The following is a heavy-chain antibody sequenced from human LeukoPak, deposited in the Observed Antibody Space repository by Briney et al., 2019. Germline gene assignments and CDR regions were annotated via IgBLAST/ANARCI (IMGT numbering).Heavy chain of an antibody. CDR2: INHSGST. V-gene: IGHV4-34*01. J-gene: IGHJ4*02. Sequence: SETLSLTCAVYGGSFSGYYWSWIRQPPGKGLEWIGEINHSGSTNYNPSLKSRVTISVDTSKNQFSLKLSSVTAADTAVYYCAGFLVVPAAFGYWGQGTLVTVSS. CDR1: GGSFSGYY. D-gene: IGHD2-2*01. CDR3: AGFLVVPAAFGY.